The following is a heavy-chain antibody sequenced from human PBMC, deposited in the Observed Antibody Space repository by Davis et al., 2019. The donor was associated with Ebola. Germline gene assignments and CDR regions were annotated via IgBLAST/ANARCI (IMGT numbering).Heavy chain of an antibody. CDR3: ARLNWENYYGSGSYPSPNYYYYGMDV. Sequence: ASVKVSCKASGYTFTSYDINWVRQATGQGLEWMGWMNPNSGNTGYAQKFQGRVTMTRNTSISTAYMELSSLRSEDTAVYYCARLNWENYYGSGSYPSPNYYYYGMDVWGQGTTVTVSS. CDR1: GYTFTSYD. V-gene: IGHV1-8*01. D-gene: IGHD3-10*01. CDR2: MNPNSGNT. J-gene: IGHJ6*02.